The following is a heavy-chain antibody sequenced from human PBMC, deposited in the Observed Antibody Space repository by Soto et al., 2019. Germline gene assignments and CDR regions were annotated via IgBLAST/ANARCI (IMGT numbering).Heavy chain of an antibody. D-gene: IGHD3-10*01. Sequence: QVQLVASGGGVVQQGRSLTLSCEASGFTFRRHAIHWVRQAPGKGLEWVAVISRDGSNEYYEDSVKGRFTISRDNSKNTLFLQLNSLRLEDTAVYYCARSRNGGVADSFDYGCQGTLVTVSS. CDR2: ISRDGSNE. J-gene: IGHJ4*02. V-gene: IGHV3-30-3*01. CDR1: GFTFRRHA. CDR3: ARSRNGGVADSFDY.